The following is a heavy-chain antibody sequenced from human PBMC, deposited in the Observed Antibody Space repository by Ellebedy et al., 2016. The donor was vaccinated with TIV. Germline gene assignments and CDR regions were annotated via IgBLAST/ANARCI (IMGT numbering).Heavy chain of an antibody. D-gene: IGHD3-10*01. CDR1: GFTFRSHG. CDR2: ISSDGSNK. Sequence: GGSLRLXXVASGFTFRSHGKYWVRQAPGKGLEWVAVISSDGSNKYYADSVKGRFTISRDNSKNTLYLQMNSLRTDDMAVYYCARGGSSGSSDYWGQGTLVTVSS. V-gene: IGHV3-30*03. CDR3: ARGGSSGSSDY. J-gene: IGHJ4*02.